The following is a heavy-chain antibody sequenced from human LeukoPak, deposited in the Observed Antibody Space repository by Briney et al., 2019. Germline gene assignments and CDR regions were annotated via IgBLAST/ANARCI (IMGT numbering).Heavy chain of an antibody. CDR3: ARDYFTANDY. CDR2: INPNSGGT. V-gene: IGHV1-2*02. CDR1: GYTFTGYY. Sequence: GASVKVSCKASGYTFTGYYIHWVRQAPGQGLEWMGWINPNSGGTNYAQKFQGKVTMTRDTSISTAYMELSRLRSDDTAVYYCARDYFTANDYWGQGTLVTVSS. J-gene: IGHJ4*02. D-gene: IGHD2-21*02.